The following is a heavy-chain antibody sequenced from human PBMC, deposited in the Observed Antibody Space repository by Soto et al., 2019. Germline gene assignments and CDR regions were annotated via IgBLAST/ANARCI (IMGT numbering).Heavy chain of an antibody. CDR1: GGSISGYY. J-gene: IGHJ6*02. CDR2: IHYSGNT. D-gene: IGHD1-26*01. CDR3: ARTTQGGNMDV. Sequence: PSETLSLTCTVSGGSISGYYWSWFRQPPGKGLEWIAYIHYSGNTKYNPSLKSRVSMSKDTSKNQFSLKLSSVTAADTAVYYCARTTQGGNMDVWGQGAAVTAP. V-gene: IGHV4-59*01.